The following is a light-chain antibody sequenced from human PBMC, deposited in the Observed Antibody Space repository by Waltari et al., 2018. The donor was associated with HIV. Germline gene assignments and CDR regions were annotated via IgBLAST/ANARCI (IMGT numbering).Light chain of an antibody. CDR3: AAWDDTLNGL. J-gene: IGLJ2*01. CDR2: SNN. Sequence: QSVLTQPPSASGTPGQNVTISCSGNTSNIGTNIVNWYQQFPGAAPKLLIYSNNQRPSAIPARFSGSKSGTSASLAISGIQSEDEADYFCAAWDDTLNGLFGGGTKLTVL. V-gene: IGLV1-44*01. CDR1: TSNIGTNI.